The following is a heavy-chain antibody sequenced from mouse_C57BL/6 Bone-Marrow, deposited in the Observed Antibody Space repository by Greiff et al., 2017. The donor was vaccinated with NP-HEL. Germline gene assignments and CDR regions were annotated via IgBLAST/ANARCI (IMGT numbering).Heavy chain of an antibody. CDR2: ISYDGSN. J-gene: IGHJ4*01. CDR1: GYSITSGYY. CDR3: ARSHYGNYPPMDY. V-gene: IGHV3-6*01. Sequence: EVQRVESGPGLVKPSQSLSLTCSVTGYSITSGYYWNWIRQFPGNKLEWMGYISYDGSNNYNPSLKNRISITRDTSKNQFFLKLNSVTTEDTATYYCARSHYGNYPPMDYWGQGTSVTVSS. D-gene: IGHD2-1*01.